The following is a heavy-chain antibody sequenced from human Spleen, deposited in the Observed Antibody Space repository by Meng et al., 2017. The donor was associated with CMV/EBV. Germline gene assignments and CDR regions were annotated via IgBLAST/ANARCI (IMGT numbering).Heavy chain of an antibody. CDR2: IYYSGST. CDR1: GGSVSSGSYY. Sequence: TLSLTCTVSGGSVSSGSYYWSWIRQPPGKGLEWIGYIYYSGSTNYNPSLKSRVTISVDTSKNQFSLKLSSVTAADTAVYYCARGPYSSPPRYYYYGMDVWGQGTTVTVSS. V-gene: IGHV4-61*01. J-gene: IGHJ6*02. D-gene: IGHD6-13*01. CDR3: ARGPYSSPPRYYYYGMDV.